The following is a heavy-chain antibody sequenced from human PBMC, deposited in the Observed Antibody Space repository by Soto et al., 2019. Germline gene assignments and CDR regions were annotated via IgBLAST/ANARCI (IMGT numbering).Heavy chain of an antibody. CDR3: ARNSRWAVAGRDWYFDL. Sequence: EVQLVESGGGLVQPGGSLRLSCAASGFTFSSYAMHWVRQAPGKGLEYVSAISSNGGSTYYANSVKGRFTISRDNSNNTLYLQMGSLGAEDMAVYYCARNSRWAVAGRDWYFDLWGRGTLVTVSS. CDR2: ISSNGGST. J-gene: IGHJ2*01. D-gene: IGHD6-19*01. CDR1: GFTFSSYA. V-gene: IGHV3-64*01.